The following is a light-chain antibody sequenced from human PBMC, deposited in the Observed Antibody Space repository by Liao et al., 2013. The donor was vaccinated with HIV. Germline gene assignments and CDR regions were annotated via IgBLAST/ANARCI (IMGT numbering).Light chain of an antibody. CDR1: SIGSKS. Sequence: SYELTQPPSLSVAPGETARITCGGNSIGSKSVHWYQQKPGQAPVLVIYKDSERPSGIPERFSGSSSGNTATLTFSRVEAGDEADYFCQVWDSSGDRWVFGGGTKLTVL. J-gene: IGLJ3*02. CDR3: QVWDSSGDRWV. V-gene: IGLV3-21*04. CDR2: KDS.